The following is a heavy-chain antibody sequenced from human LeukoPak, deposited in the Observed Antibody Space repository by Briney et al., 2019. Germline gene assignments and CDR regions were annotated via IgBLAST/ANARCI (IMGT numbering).Heavy chain of an antibody. CDR2: ISSSGTTI. J-gene: IGHJ4*02. D-gene: IGHD2-2*01. Sequence: GGSLRLSCAASGFTFSTFGMNWVRQAPGKGLEWVSYISSSGTTIYYADSVKGRFTISRDNGKNSLYLQMNSLRDEDTAVYYCAKDLGYCSSTSCSTIDYWGQGTLVTVSS. CDR3: AKDLGYCSSTSCSTIDY. V-gene: IGHV3-48*02. CDR1: GFTFSTFG.